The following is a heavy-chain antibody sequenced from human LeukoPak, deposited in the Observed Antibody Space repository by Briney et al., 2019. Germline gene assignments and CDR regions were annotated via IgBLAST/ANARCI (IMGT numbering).Heavy chain of an antibody. J-gene: IGHJ4*02. CDR1: GFTFSSYW. D-gene: IGHD6-19*01. Sequence: PGGSLRLSCAASGFTFSSYWMSWVRQAPGKGLEWVANIKQDGSEKSYADSVKGRFTISRDNSRNTLYLQMNSLRAEDTAVYYCARDLGSSGFFDYWGQGTLVTVSP. CDR2: IKQDGSEK. V-gene: IGHV3-7*01. CDR3: ARDLGSSGFFDY.